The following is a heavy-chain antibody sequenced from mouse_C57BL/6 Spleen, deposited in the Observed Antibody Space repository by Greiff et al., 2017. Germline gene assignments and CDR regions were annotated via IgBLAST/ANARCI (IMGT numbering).Heavy chain of an antibody. V-gene: IGHV1-53*01. D-gene: IGHD4-1*02. CDR3: AVFSQLGAWFAY. CDR1: GYTFTSYW. Sequence: QVQLQQPGTELVKPGASVKLSCKASGYTFTSYWMHWVKQRPGQGLEWIGKINPSNGGTNYNEKFKSKATLTVDKSSSTAYMQLSSLTSEDSAVYYCAVFSQLGAWFAYWGQGTLVTVSA. J-gene: IGHJ3*01. CDR2: INPSNGGT.